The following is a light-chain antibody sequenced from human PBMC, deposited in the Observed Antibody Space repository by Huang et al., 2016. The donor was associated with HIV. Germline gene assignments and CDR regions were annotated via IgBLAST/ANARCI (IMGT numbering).Light chain of an antibody. CDR3: QQTYNTPRT. Sequence: DILMTQSPSSLSASIGDRVTITCRASQSISNFLNWYQQKPGKAPNLLIYAASSLQSGVPPRFDGCGSGTDFTLTISSLQPEDFATYYCQQTYNTPRTFGRGTRLEIK. J-gene: IGKJ2*02. V-gene: IGKV1-39*01. CDR1: QSISNF. CDR2: AAS.